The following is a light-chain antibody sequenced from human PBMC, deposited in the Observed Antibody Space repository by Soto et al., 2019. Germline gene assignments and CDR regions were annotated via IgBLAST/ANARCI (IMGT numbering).Light chain of an antibody. CDR3: QQRSNWSPPFT. CDR1: QSVGIY. J-gene: IGKJ2*01. V-gene: IGKV3-11*01. Sequence: NFLTQSPATLSLSPGEIATLSCRASQSVGIYLAWYQQKPGQAPRLLIYDAFQRATGIPARFSGSGSGTDYTLTISSLEPEDFAVYYCQQRSNWSPPFTFGPGTKVEMK. CDR2: DAF.